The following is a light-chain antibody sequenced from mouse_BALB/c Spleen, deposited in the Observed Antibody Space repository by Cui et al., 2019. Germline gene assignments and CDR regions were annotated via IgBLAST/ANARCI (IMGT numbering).Light chain of an antibody. CDR3: QHFWSTPLT. V-gene: IGKV12-41*01. J-gene: IGKJ5*01. CDR1: RNIHNY. CDR2: NAK. Sequence: DIQMTQSPASLSASVGETVNIKCRASRNIHNYLAWYQQKQGKAPQLLVYNAKTLADGVPSRFSGSGSGTQYSLKINSLQPEDFGSYYCQHFWSTPLTFGAGTKLELK.